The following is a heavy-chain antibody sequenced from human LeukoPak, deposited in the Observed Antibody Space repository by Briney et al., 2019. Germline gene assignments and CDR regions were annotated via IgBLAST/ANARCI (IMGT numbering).Heavy chain of an antibody. CDR2: ISGSGGTT. J-gene: IGHJ3*02. D-gene: IGHD2-21*02. Sequence: GGSLRLSCAASGLTFSSYTMSWVRQAPGKGLEWVSAISGSGGTTYHAYSVKGRFTISRDISKNTLYLQMISLRAEDTAVYYCAKGLTAWYAFDIWGQGTMVTVSS. CDR1: GLTFSSYT. CDR3: AKGLTAWYAFDI. V-gene: IGHV3-23*01.